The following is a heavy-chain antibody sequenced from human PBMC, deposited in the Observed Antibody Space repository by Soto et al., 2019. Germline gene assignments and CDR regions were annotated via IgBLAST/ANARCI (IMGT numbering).Heavy chain of an antibody. CDR3: AKFTYYDFWSGYFTFDY. V-gene: IGHV3-23*01. J-gene: IGHJ4*02. CDR1: GFTFSSYA. Sequence: GGSLRLSCAASGFTFSSYAMSCVRQAPGKGLEWVSAISGSGGSTYYADSVKGRFTISRDNSKNTLYLQMNSLRAEDTAVYYCAKFTYYDFWSGYFTFDYWGQGTLVTVSS. CDR2: ISGSGGST. D-gene: IGHD3-3*01.